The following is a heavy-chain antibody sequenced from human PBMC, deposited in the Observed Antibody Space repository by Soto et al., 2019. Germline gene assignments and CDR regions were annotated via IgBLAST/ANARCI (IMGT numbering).Heavy chain of an antibody. J-gene: IGHJ6*02. D-gene: IGHD2-21*02. CDR1: GYTFTRYC. CDR3: ARVPTYCGGDCYSTGFWVGGMDV. V-gene: IGHV1-18*04. CDR2: ISAYNGNT. Sequence: ASVKVSCKASGYTFTRYCISWVRQAPGQGLEWMGWISAYNGNTNYAQKLQGRVTMTTDTSTSTAYMELRSLRSDDTAVYYCARVPTYCGGDCYSTGFWVGGMDVWGQGTTVTVSS.